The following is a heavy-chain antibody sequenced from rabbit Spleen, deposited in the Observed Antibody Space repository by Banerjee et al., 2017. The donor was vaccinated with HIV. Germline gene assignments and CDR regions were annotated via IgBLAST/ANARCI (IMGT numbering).Heavy chain of an antibody. CDR1: GVSLNDKDV. J-gene: IGHJ4*01. D-gene: IGHD8-1*01. CDR3: AGRNGGSGDSLDL. V-gene: IGHV1S45*01. Sequence: QEQLEESGGGLVKPEGSLTLTCKASGVSLNDKDVMCWVRQAPGKGLEWIACIYSSNGVTYYASWAKGRFIMSRTSSTKVTLQMTSLTVADTATYFCAGRNGGSGDSLDLWGPGTLVTVS. CDR2: IYSSNGVT.